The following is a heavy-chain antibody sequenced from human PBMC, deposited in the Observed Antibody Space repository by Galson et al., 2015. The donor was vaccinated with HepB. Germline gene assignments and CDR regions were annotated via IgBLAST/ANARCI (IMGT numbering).Heavy chain of an antibody. CDR1: GGSFSGYY. V-gene: IGHV4-34*01. Sequence: SETLSLTCAVYGGSFSGYYWSWIRQPPGKGLEWIGEINHSGSTNYNPSLKSRVTISVDTSKNQFSLKLSSVTAADTAVYYCARDTAFSSSWAFDYWGQGTLVTVSS. CDR2: INHSGST. CDR3: ARDTAFSSSWAFDY. J-gene: IGHJ4*02. D-gene: IGHD6-13*01.